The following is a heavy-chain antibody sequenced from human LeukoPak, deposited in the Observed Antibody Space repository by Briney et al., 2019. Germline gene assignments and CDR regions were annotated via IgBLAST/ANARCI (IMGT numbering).Heavy chain of an antibody. CDR1: GGTFSSYA. CDR2: IIPIFGTA. V-gene: IGHV1-69*01. J-gene: IGHJ4*02. Sequence: ASVKVSCKASGGTFSSYAISWVRQAPGQGLEWMGGIIPIFGTANYAQKFQGRVTITADESTSTAYMELTSLRSEDTAVYYCARESFTVTTFFDYWGQGTLVTVSS. CDR3: ARESFTVTTFFDY. D-gene: IGHD4-17*01.